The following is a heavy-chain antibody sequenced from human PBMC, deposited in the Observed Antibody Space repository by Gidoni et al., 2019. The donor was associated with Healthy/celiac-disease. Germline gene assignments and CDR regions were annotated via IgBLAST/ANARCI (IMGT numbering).Heavy chain of an antibody. J-gene: IGHJ3*02. Sequence: QISLKESGPTLVKPTQTLTLTCTFSGFSLSTSGVGVGWIRQPPGKALEWLALIYWDDDKRHSPSLKSRLTITKDTSRNQVVLTMTNMDPVDTATYYCAHRDQLPVGKGDAFDIWGQGTMVTVSS. CDR2: IYWDDDK. D-gene: IGHD1-1*01. V-gene: IGHV2-5*02. CDR1: GFSLSTSGVG. CDR3: AHRDQLPVGKGDAFDI.